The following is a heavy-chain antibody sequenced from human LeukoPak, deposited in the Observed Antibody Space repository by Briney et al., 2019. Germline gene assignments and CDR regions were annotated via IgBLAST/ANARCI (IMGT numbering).Heavy chain of an antibody. V-gene: IGHV4-59*01. Sequence: PSETLSLTCTVSGGSISSYYWSWIRQPPGKGLEGLGYIYYSGSTNYNPSLKSRVTISVDTSKNQFSLKLSSVTAADTAVYYCARDGQTYYYDSSAHKGYYYYGMDVWGQGTTVTVSS. CDR3: ARDGQTYYYDSSAHKGYYYYGMDV. CDR1: GGSISSYY. D-gene: IGHD3-22*01. J-gene: IGHJ6*02. CDR2: IYYSGST.